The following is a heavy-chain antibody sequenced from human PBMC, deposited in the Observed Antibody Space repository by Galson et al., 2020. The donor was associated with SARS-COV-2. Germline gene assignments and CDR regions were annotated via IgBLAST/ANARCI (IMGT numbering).Heavy chain of an antibody. CDR1: GFTFSSYA. CDR3: ARAESGWLAKQPYDY. CDR2: ISYDGSNK. V-gene: IGHV3-30-3*01. J-gene: IGHJ4*02. Sequence: TGGSLRLSCAASGFTFSSYAMHWVRQAPGKGLEWVAVISYDGSNKYYADSVKGRFTISRDNSKNTLYLQMNSLRAEDTAVYYCARAESGWLAKQPYDYWGQGTLVTVSS. D-gene: IGHD6-19*01.